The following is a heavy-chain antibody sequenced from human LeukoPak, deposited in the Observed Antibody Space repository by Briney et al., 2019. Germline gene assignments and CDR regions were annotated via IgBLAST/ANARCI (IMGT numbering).Heavy chain of an antibody. J-gene: IGHJ6*03. D-gene: IGHD6-19*01. Sequence: SETLSLTCSVSGVSISSTNYFWGWLRQPPGKGLEWIGSIYSSGSTYYNPSLKSRVTISVDTSKNQFSLKLSSVTAADTAVYYCARGPGIAVAGTDYYYYYYMDVWGKGTTVTVSS. CDR1: GVSISSTNYF. CDR3: ARGPGIAVAGTDYYYYYYMDV. CDR2: IYSSGST. V-gene: IGHV4-39*01.